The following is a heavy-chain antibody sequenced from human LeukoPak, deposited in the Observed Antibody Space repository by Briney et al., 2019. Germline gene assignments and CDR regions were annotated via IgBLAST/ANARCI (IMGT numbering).Heavy chain of an antibody. V-gene: IGHV4-34*01. Sequence: SETLSLTCAVYGGSFSGYCWSWIRQPPGKGLEWIGEINHSGSTNYNPSLKSRVTISVDTSKNQFSLKLSSVTAADTAVYYCARGGYCSSTSCYRAYYYGMDVWGQGTTVTVSS. CDR1: GGSFSGYC. J-gene: IGHJ6*02. CDR3: ARGGYCSSTSCYRAYYYGMDV. CDR2: INHSGST. D-gene: IGHD2-2*02.